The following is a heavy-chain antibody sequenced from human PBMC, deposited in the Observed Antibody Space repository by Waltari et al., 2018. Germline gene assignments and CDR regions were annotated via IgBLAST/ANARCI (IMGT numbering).Heavy chain of an antibody. Sequence: EVHLVESGGALVQPGGSLRLFCSASGFTFSTHSMNWVHQAPRKGLEWVANINPDGSGKRYVDSVKGRFTMSRDNADNSLYLQMNNLRAKDAAVYYCTRTLVGPYPFENWGQGTLVTVSS. CDR3: TRTLVGPYPFEN. D-gene: IGHD1-26*01. J-gene: IGHJ4*02. CDR1: GFTFSTHS. V-gene: IGHV3-7*02. CDR2: INPDGSGK.